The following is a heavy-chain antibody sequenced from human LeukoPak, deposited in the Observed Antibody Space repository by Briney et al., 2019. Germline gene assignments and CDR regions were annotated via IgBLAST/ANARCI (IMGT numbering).Heavy chain of an antibody. J-gene: IGHJ5*02. CDR2: IYYSGST. D-gene: IGHD3-10*01. Sequence: SETLSLTCTVSGGSISSYYWSWIRQPPGKGLEWIGYIYYSGSTSYNPSLKSRVTISVDTSKNQFSLKLSSVTAADTAVYYCARSSWGGMVRGALNWFDPWGQGTLVTVSS. CDR1: GGSISSYY. CDR3: ARSSWGGMVRGALNWFDP. V-gene: IGHV4-59*01.